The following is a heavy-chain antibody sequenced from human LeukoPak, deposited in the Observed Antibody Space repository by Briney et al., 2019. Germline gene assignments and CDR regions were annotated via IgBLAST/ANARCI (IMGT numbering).Heavy chain of an antibody. J-gene: IGHJ4*02. CDR1: GYTFTSYA. CDR3: ARDSVPAVVYGYDPTFDY. D-gene: IGHD5-12*01. CDR2: IIPIFGTA. Sequence: SVKVSCKASGYTFTSYAISWVRQAPGQGLEWMGGIIPIFGTANYAQKFQGRVTITADESTSTAYMELSSLRSEDTAVYYCARDSVPAVVYGYDPTFDYWGQGTLVTVSS. V-gene: IGHV1-69*13.